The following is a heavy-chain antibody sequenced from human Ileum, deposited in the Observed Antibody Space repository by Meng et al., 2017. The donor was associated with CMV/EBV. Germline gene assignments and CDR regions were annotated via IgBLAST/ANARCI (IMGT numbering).Heavy chain of an antibody. CDR3: ARGSAARPWGY. D-gene: IGHD6-6*01. V-gene: IGHV3-21*01. Sequence: SCASSEFTFSSYSMNWVRQAPGKGLEWVSSIRSISSYIYYADSVKGRFTISRDNAKNSLYLQMNSLRAEDTAVYYCARGSAARPWGYWGQGTLVTVSS. J-gene: IGHJ4*02. CDR1: EFTFSSYS. CDR2: IRSISSYI.